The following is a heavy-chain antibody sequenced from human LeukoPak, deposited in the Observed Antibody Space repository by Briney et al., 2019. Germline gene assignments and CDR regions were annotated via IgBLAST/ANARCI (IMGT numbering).Heavy chain of an antibody. J-gene: IGHJ4*02. D-gene: IGHD3-10*02. Sequence: PGGSLRLSCAASGFTFSRYGMHWVRQSPGKGLEWVAVISYDESNEHYADSVKGRFTISRDNSKNTVYLQVNSLRAEDTAVYYCAKDRMTTMFLEDWGQGTPVTVSS. V-gene: IGHV3-30*18. CDR3: AKDRMTTMFLED. CDR1: GFTFSRYG. CDR2: ISYDESNE.